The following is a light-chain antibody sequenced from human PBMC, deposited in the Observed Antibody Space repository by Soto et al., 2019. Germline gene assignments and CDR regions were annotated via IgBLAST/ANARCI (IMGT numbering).Light chain of an antibody. J-gene: IGKJ1*01. Sequence: DIPMTQSPSTLSASVGDRVTITCRASESISTWLAWYQQKPREAPKLLIYKASSLTSGVPSRFSGSGSGTELTLTISSLQPDDFAIYYCQQYNSYPWTFGQGTKVEIK. CDR1: ESISTW. CDR3: QQYNSYPWT. CDR2: KAS. V-gene: IGKV1-5*03.